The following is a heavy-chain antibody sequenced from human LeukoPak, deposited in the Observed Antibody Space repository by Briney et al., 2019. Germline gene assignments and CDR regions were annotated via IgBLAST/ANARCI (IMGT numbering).Heavy chain of an antibody. CDR3: ASHCSGGSCSDDALDI. J-gene: IGHJ3*02. V-gene: IGHV3-20*04. Sequence: GRSLRLSCAASGFTFDDYGMSWVRHAPGKGLEWVSGINWNGGSTGYADSVKGRFTISRDNAKNSLYLQMNSLRAEDTALYYCASHCSGGSCSDDALDIWGQGTMVTVSS. CDR1: GFTFDDYG. D-gene: IGHD2-15*01. CDR2: INWNGGST.